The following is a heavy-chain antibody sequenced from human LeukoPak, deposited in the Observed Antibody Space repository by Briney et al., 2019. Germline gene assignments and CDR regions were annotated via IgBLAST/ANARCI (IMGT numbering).Heavy chain of an antibody. Sequence: PSVQVSCKASGYTFTGYYIHWVRQAPGQGLEWMGFINPNTGGTSYAQKFQARVTMTRDTSISTAYMELSGLRSDDTAVYYCARRYDFWSGYPTAFDYWGQGTLVTVSS. CDR1: GYTFTGYY. J-gene: IGHJ4*02. V-gene: IGHV1-2*02. CDR3: ARRYDFWSGYPTAFDY. CDR2: INPNTGGT. D-gene: IGHD3-3*01.